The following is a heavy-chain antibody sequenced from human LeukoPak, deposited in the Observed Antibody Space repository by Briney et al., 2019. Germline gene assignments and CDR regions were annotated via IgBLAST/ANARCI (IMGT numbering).Heavy chain of an antibody. Sequence: TGGSLRLSCAASGFTFSSYSMNWVRQAPGKGLEWVSSISSSSSYIYYADSVKGRFTISRDNAKNSLYLQMNSLRAEDTAVYYCAKVGAVAVLGDYWGQGTLVTVSS. J-gene: IGHJ4*02. CDR3: AKVGAVAVLGDY. CDR2: ISSSSSYI. CDR1: GFTFSSYS. V-gene: IGHV3-21*01. D-gene: IGHD6-19*01.